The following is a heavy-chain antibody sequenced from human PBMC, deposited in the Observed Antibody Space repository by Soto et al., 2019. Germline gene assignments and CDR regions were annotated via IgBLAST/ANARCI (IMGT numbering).Heavy chain of an antibody. CDR1: GFTFSTYW. CDR3: AREPRLLIWFGELHD. V-gene: IGHV3-74*01. Sequence: PGGSLRLSCAASGFTFSTYWMHWVRQVPGKGLVWVSRVNPDGTTTNYAASVKGRFTISRDNAKNTLHLKLSSVTAADTAVYYCAREPRLLIWFGELHDWGQGTLVPVSS. CDR2: VNPDGTTT. D-gene: IGHD3-10*01. J-gene: IGHJ4*02.